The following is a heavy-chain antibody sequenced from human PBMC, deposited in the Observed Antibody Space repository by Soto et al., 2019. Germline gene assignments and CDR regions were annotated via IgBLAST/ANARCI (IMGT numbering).Heavy chain of an antibody. CDR1: RFLFSSRA. J-gene: IGHJ6*02. CDR2: ISESGRYT. CDR3: ARDSILVPAAHYYYYGMDV. V-gene: IGHV3-23*01. D-gene: IGHD2-2*01. Sequence: PGGSLRLSCAASRFLFSSRAINWVCQAPGKGQDWVSGISESGRYTYYADSVKGRFTISRDNSKNTLYLQMNSLRAEDTAGYYCARDSILVPAAHYYYYGMDVWGQGTTVTVSS.